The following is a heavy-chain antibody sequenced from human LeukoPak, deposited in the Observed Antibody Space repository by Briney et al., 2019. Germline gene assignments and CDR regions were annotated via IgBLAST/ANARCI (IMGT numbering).Heavy chain of an antibody. Sequence: KAGESLKISCKGSGFIFTHYWIGWVRQEPGKGLEWMGIIYPDDSDTRYSPSFQGQVTISADKSINTAFLQWSSLKASDSAIYYCARLYYSASGYPDYWGQGTLVTVSS. CDR2: IYPDDSDT. CDR3: ARLYYSASGYPDY. J-gene: IGHJ4*02. CDR1: GFIFTHYW. D-gene: IGHD3-22*01. V-gene: IGHV5-51*01.